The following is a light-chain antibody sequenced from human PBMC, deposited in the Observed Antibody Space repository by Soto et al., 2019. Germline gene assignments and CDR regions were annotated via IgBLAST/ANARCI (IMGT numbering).Light chain of an antibody. CDR2: EVE. CDR1: SSDVGGYHY. V-gene: IGLV2-8*01. Sequence: QSVLTQPPSASESPGQSVTITCTGTSSDVGGYHYVSWYQHHPGRAPKLLIYEVEKRPPGVPGRFSGSKSGNTASLTVSGLQADDEADYYCLSYTSRTTYVFGTWTKVTAL. J-gene: IGLJ1*01. CDR3: LSYTSRTTYV.